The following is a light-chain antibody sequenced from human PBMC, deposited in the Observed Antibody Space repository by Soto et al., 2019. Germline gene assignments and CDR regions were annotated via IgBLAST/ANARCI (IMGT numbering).Light chain of an antibody. J-gene: IGKJ5*01. CDR3: QQRSNWPPT. V-gene: IGKV3-11*01. CDR2: DAS. CDR1: QSVSNY. Sequence: EIVSTQSPATLSFSPGERAILCCRSSQSVSNYLAWYQQKPGQAPRLLIYDASNRATGIPARFSGSGSGTDFTLTISSLEPEDFAVYYCQQRSNWPPTFGQGTRLEIK.